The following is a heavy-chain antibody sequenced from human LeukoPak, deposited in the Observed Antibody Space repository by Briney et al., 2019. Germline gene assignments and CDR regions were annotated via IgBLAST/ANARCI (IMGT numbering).Heavy chain of an antibody. J-gene: IGHJ3*02. CDR2: ISAYNGNT. CDR3: ARGYGSGSYGDTGSPAFDI. Sequence: ASVKVSCKASGYTFTSYGISWVRQAPGQGLEWMGWISAYNGNTNYAQKLQGRVTMTTDTSTSTAYMELRSLRSDDTAVYYCARGYGSGSYGDTGSPAFDIWGQGTMVTVSS. CDR1: GYTFTSYG. V-gene: IGHV1-18*01. D-gene: IGHD3-10*01.